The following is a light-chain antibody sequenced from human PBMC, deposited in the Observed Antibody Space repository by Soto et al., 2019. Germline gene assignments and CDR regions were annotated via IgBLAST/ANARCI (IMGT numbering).Light chain of an antibody. CDR1: QGIRND. Sequence: TLTCRASQGIRNDIGWYQQKPGKAPKRLIYAVSSLQTGVPPRFTGSGSGTEFTLTISSLQPDDFATYYCQQYNGFSRTFGQGTKVDIK. CDR3: QQYNGFSRT. V-gene: IGKV1-17*01. CDR2: AVS. J-gene: IGKJ1*01.